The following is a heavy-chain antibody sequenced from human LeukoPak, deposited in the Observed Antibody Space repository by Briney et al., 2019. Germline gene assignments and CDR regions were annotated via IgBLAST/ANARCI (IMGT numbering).Heavy chain of an antibody. CDR3: TADAEVGTLFGVLSRYNWFDP. J-gene: IGHJ5*02. Sequence: AGSLRLSCAASGFSFSYFWMSWVRQAPGKGLEWVANIKQDGSEKYYVDSVKGRFTISRDNAKKSLYLQMNSLRAEDTAVYYCTADAEVGTLFGVLSRYNWFDPWGQGALVTVSS. CDR2: IKQDGSEK. V-gene: IGHV3-7*01. CDR1: GFSFSYFW. D-gene: IGHD3-3*01.